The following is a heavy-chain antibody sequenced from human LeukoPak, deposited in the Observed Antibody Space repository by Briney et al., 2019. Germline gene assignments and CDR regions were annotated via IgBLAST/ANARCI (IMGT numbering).Heavy chain of an antibody. Sequence: SVKVSCKASGGTFSSYAISWVRQAPGQGLEWMGRIIPVFGTANYAQKFQGRVTITTDESTSTAYMELSSLRSEDTAVYYCARGRYYGSGSYIYWGQGTLVTVSS. V-gene: IGHV1-69*05. J-gene: IGHJ4*02. CDR3: ARGRYYGSGSYIY. CDR1: GGTFSSYA. CDR2: IIPVFGTA. D-gene: IGHD3-10*01.